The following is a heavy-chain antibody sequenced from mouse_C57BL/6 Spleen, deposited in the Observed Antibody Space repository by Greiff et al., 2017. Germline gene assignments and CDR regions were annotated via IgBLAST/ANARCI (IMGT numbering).Heavy chain of an antibody. V-gene: IGHV5-16*01. Sequence: DVHLVESEGGLVQPGSSMKLSCTASGFTFSDYYMAWVRQVPEKGLEWVANINYDGSSTYYLDSLKSRFIISRDNAKNILYLQMSSLKSEDTATYYCARRIYDGYSYYFDYWGQGTTLTVSS. CDR2: INYDGSST. CDR1: GFTFSDYY. CDR3: ARRIYDGYSYYFDY. J-gene: IGHJ2*01. D-gene: IGHD2-3*01.